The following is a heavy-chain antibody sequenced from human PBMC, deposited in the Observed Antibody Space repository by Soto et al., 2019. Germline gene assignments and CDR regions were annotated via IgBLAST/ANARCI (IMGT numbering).Heavy chain of an antibody. CDR2: IFYLGSS. CDR3: ARHSLALRKNNWFDP. Sequence: KPSETLSLTCTVSGDSIISSDFYWGWVRQPPGKGLEWIGSIFYLGSSYYNPSLKSRVTMSVDTSKNQFSLRLRSVTAADTALYFCARHSLALRKNNWFDPWGQGIMVT. J-gene: IGHJ5*02. D-gene: IGHD3-3*02. V-gene: IGHV4-39*01. CDR1: GDSIISSDFY.